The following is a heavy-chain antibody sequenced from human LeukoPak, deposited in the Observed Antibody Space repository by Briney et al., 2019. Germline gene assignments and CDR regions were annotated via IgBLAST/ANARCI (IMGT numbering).Heavy chain of an antibody. CDR3: ARARGNTYGYFEY. D-gene: IGHD5-18*01. CDR1: GLTLSGYR. CDR2: INGDASST. Sequence: RGSLRLSCAASGLTLSGYRMHWVRQAPGKGLVWVSRINGDASSTSYADSVKGRFTISRDNAKSTLYLQMNSLRVEDTAVYYCARARGNTYGYFEYWGQGTLVTVSS. J-gene: IGHJ4*02. V-gene: IGHV3-74*01.